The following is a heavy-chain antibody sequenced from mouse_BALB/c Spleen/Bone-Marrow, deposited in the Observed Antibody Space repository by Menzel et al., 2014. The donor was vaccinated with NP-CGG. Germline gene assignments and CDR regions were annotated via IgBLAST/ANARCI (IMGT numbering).Heavy chain of an antibody. J-gene: IGHJ4*01. CDR3: ARSIYDGYPEAMDY. V-gene: IGHV1-54*03. D-gene: IGHD2-3*01. CDR2: NNPGSGGT. Sequence: QVQLQHSGAELVRPGTSVKVSCKASGYAFTNYLIEWVKQRPGQGLEWIGVNNPGSGGTNYNEKFKGKATLTADKSSSTFYMQLSSLTSDDSAVYFCARSIYDGYPEAMDYWGQGTSVTVSS. CDR1: GYAFTNYL.